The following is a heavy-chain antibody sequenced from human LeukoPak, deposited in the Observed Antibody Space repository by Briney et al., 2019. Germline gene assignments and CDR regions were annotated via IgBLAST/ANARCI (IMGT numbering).Heavy chain of an antibody. Sequence: GRSLRLSCAASGFTFSSYGMHWVRQAPGKGLEWVAVISYDGSNKYYADSVKGRFTISRDNSKNTLYLQMNSLRAEDTAVYYCAKEPIVGAAFDYWGQGTLVTVSS. D-gene: IGHD1-26*01. J-gene: IGHJ4*02. V-gene: IGHV3-30*18. CDR1: GFTFSSYG. CDR2: ISYDGSNK. CDR3: AKEPIVGAAFDY.